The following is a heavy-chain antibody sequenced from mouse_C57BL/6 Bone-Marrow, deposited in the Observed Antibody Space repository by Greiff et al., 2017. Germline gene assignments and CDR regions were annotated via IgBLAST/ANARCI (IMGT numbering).Heavy chain of an antibody. V-gene: IGHV15-2*01. CDR1: DSEVFPIAY. CDR2: ILPSIGRT. CDR3: ERVTVTTVVRYYAMDY. Sequence: QVQLKQSGSELRSPGSSVKLSCKDFDSEVFPIAYMSWVRQKPGHGFEWIGGILPSIGRTIYGEKFEDKAKLDADTLSNTASLERNSLTSEDSAICYCERVTVTTVVRYYAMDYWGQGTTVTDSS. D-gene: IGHD1-1*01. J-gene: IGHJ4*01.